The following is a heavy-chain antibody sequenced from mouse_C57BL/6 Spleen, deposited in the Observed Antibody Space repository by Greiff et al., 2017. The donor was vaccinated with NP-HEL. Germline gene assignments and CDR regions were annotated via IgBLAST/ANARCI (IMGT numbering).Heavy chain of an antibody. D-gene: IGHD2-5*01. CDR3: AREDYSNYVFDY. CDR1: GYTFTSYW. Sequence: VQLQQSGAELVKPGASVKLSCKASGYTFTSYWMHWVKQRPGQGLEWIGMIHPNSGSTNYNEKFKSKATLTVDKSSSTAYMQLSSLTSEDSAVYDCAREDYSNYVFDYWGQGTTLTVSS. J-gene: IGHJ2*01. V-gene: IGHV1-64*01. CDR2: IHPNSGST.